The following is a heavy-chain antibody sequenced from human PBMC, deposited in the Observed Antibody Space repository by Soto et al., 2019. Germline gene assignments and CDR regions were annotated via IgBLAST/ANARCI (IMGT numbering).Heavy chain of an antibody. CDR2: ISSSGSTI. D-gene: IGHD2-15*01. Sequence: SYISSSGSTIYYADSVKGRFTISRDNAKNSLYLQMNSLRAEDTAVYYCARDRGYCSGGSCYFRELYYYYYYGMDVWGQGTTVTVSS. V-gene: IGHV3-11*01. J-gene: IGHJ6*02. CDR3: ARDRGYCSGGSCYFRELYYYYYYGMDV.